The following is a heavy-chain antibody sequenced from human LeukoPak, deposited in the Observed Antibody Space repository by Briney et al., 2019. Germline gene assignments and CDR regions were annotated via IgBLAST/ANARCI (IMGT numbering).Heavy chain of an antibody. CDR1: GFTFSSYA. D-gene: IGHD6-19*01. CDR3: ARSLSIAVAGTDY. CDR2: ISSSSSYI. Sequence: PGGSLRLSCAASGFTFSSYAMSWVRQAPGKGLEWVSSISSSSSYIYYADSVKGRFTISRDNAKNSPYLQMNSLRAEDTAVYYCARSLSIAVAGTDYWGQGTLVTVSS. J-gene: IGHJ4*02. V-gene: IGHV3-21*01.